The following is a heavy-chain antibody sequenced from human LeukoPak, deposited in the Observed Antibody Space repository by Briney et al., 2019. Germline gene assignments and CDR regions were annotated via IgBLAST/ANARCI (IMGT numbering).Heavy chain of an antibody. J-gene: IGHJ4*02. Sequence: PGGSLRLSCAASGFTFSSYAMSWVRQAPGKGLEWVSAISGSDGGTYYADSVKGRFTISRDNSKNTLYLQMNSLRAEDTAVYYCAKDIWSAVSASDGFDCWGQGTLVTVSS. CDR1: GFTFSSYA. D-gene: IGHD3-10*01. CDR2: ISGSDGGT. V-gene: IGHV3-23*01. CDR3: AKDIWSAVSASDGFDC.